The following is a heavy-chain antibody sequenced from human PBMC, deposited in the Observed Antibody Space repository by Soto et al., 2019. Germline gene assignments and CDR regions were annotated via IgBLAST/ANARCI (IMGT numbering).Heavy chain of an antibody. Sequence: QVQLQESGPGLVKPSQTLSLTCSVSGGSIINNHYYWNFIRQPPGKGLEWLGYIYYSGSTYYNPSLESRLTISIDTSKNQFSLNLSSVTAADTAVYYCVRASMIGVPGFVDVWGRGTLVTVSS. V-gene: IGHV4-30-4*08. J-gene: IGHJ2*01. CDR3: VRASMIGVPGFVDV. D-gene: IGHD3-22*01. CDR1: GGSIINNHYY. CDR2: IYYSGST.